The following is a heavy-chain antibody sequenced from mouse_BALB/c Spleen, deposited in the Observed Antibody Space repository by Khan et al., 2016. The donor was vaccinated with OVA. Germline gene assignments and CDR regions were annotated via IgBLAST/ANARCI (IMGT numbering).Heavy chain of an antibody. CDR2: IWGDGST. Sequence: QVQLKQSGPGLVAPSQSLSITCTVSGFSLTGYGVNWVRQPPGKGLEWLGMIWGDGSTDSNSALKSRLSITKDNSKSQAFLKMNSLQTDDTARYYCARAYYANYREAMDYWGQGNSVTVAS. CDR3: ARAYYANYREAMDY. J-gene: IGHJ4*01. V-gene: IGHV2-6-7*01. D-gene: IGHD2-10*01. CDR1: GFSLTGYG.